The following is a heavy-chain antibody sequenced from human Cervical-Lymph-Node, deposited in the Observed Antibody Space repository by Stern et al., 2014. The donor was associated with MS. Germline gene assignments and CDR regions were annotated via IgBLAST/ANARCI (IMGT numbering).Heavy chain of an antibody. Sequence: QVQLMQSGAEVKKPGSSGKISCKASGATFSSYAISWVRQAPGQGLEWMGRIIPIFGIANYTQKFQGRVTISADKSTSTSYLELSSLRSEDTAVYYCARDYDSSSYHALKFDHWGQGTLVTVSS. V-gene: IGHV1-69*04. CDR2: IIPIFGIA. CDR3: ARDYDSSSYHALKFDH. J-gene: IGHJ4*02. D-gene: IGHD3-22*01. CDR1: GATFSSYA.